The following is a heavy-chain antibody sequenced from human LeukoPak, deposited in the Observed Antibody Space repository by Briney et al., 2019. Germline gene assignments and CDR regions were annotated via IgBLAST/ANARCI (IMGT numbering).Heavy chain of an antibody. CDR1: GFTFSSYS. CDR3: ARASDYGGREY. V-gene: IGHV3-21*01. Sequence: GGSLRLSCAASGFTFSSYSMNWVRQAPGKGLEWVSSISSSSSCIYYADSVMGRFTISRDNAKNSLYLQMNSLRAEDTVVYYCARASDYGGREYWGQGTLVTVSS. CDR2: ISSSSSCI. D-gene: IGHD4-23*01. J-gene: IGHJ4*02.